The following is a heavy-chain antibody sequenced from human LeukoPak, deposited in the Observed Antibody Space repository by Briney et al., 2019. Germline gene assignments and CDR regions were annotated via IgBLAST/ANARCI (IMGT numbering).Heavy chain of an antibody. J-gene: IGHJ6*03. CDR1: GGSISSYY. V-gene: IGHV4-59*01. Sequence: SETLSLTCTVSGGSISSYYWSWIRQPPGKGLEWIGYIYYSGSTNYNPSLKSRVTISVDTSKNQFSLKLSSVTAADTAVYYCATCSSTSCYASNYYYYMDVWGKGTTVTVSS. CDR3: ATCSSTSCYASNYYYYMDV. D-gene: IGHD2-2*01. CDR2: IYYSGST.